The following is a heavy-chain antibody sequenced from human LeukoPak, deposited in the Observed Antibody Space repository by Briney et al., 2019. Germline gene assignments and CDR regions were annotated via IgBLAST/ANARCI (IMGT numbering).Heavy chain of an antibody. CDR1: GGSISSYY. CDR2: IYYSGST. Sequence: SETLSLTCTVSGGSISSYYWSWIRQPPGKGLEWIGYIYYSGSTNYKPSLKSRVTISVDTSKNQFSLKLSSVTAADTAVYYCAREGGYSGYDYWGQGTLVTVSS. J-gene: IGHJ4*02. D-gene: IGHD5-12*01. V-gene: IGHV4-59*01. CDR3: AREGGYSGYDY.